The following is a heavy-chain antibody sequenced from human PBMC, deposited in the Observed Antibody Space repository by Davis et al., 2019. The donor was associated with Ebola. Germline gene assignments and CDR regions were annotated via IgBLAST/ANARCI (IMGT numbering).Heavy chain of an antibody. Sequence: GESLKISCTGSGYSFTSYWISWVRQMPGKGLEWMGRIDPSDSYTNYSPSFQGHVTISADKSISTAYLQWSSLKASDTAMYYCARQPAAILWDIQNWFDPWGQGTLVTVSS. CDR2: IDPSDSYT. J-gene: IGHJ5*02. D-gene: IGHD2-2*01. V-gene: IGHV5-10-1*01. CDR3: ARQPAAILWDIQNWFDP. CDR1: GYSFTSYW.